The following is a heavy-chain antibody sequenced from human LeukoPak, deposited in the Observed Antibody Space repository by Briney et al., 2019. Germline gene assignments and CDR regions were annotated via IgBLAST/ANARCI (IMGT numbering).Heavy chain of an antibody. CDR1: GFTFDDYA. CDR2: ISWNSGSI. V-gene: IGHV3-9*01. CDR3: AKARHDWNYLFDY. D-gene: IGHD1-7*01. Sequence: GGSLRLSCAASGFTFDDYAMHWVRQAPGKGLEWVSGISWNSGSIGYADSVKGRFTISRDNAKNSLYLQMNSLRAEDTALYYCAKARHDWNYLFDYWGQGTLVTVSS. J-gene: IGHJ4*02.